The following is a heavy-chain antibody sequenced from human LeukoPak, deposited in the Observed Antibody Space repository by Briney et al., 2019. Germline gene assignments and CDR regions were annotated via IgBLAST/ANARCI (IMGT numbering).Heavy chain of an antibody. Sequence: GGSLRLSCAASGFTFSSYSMNWVRQAPGKGLEWVSYISSSSSTTYYADSVKGRFTISRDNAKNSLYLQMNSLRAEDTAVYYCASQTYYYDSSGSKLDYWGQGTLVTVSS. J-gene: IGHJ4*02. CDR2: ISSSSSTT. D-gene: IGHD3-22*01. V-gene: IGHV3-48*04. CDR3: ASQTYYYDSSGSKLDY. CDR1: GFTFSSYS.